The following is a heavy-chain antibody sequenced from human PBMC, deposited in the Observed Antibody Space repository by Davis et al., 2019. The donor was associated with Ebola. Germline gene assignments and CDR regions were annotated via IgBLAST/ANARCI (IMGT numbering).Heavy chain of an antibody. CDR3: ARVVQLTAAEIYFDY. CDR2: IYFGGST. Sequence: GGSLRLSCAASGFTVSNNYMSWVRQAPGKGLEWVSLIYFGGSTHYADSVKGRFTTSRHNSKDTLYLQMSNLRTDDTAVYYRARVVQLTAAEIYFDYWGQGALVTVSS. V-gene: IGHV3-53*04. D-gene: IGHD2-2*01. J-gene: IGHJ4*02. CDR1: GFTVSNNY.